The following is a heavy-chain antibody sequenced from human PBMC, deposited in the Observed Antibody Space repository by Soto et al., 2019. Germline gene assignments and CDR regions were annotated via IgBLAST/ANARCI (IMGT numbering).Heavy chain of an antibody. Sequence: SATLSRTSNISGCIISSGGYYWSWIRQHPGKGLEWIGYIYYSGSTYYNPSLKSRVTISVDTSKNQFSLKLSSVTAAETAVYYCARSVTPWGQG. D-gene: IGHD3-10*01. CDR3: ARSVTP. V-gene: IGHV4-31*03. CDR1: GCIISSGGYY. J-gene: IGHJ5*02. CDR2: IYYSGST.